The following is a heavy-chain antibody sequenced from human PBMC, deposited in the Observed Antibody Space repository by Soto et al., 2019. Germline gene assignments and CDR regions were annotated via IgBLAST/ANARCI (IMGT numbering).Heavy chain of an antibody. Sequence: QVQLVQSGAEVRMPGSSVKVSCKASGGTFSTYPINWVRQAPGQGLEWMGGIIPLIGTTNYAQKFKGRVTITADESTSTAYMELSSLRAEDAAVYYCARGATHGSSWYFLFDPWGQGTLVTVSS. D-gene: IGHD6-13*01. J-gene: IGHJ5*02. CDR2: IIPLIGTT. V-gene: IGHV1-69*01. CDR1: GGTFSTYP. CDR3: ARGATHGSSWYFLFDP.